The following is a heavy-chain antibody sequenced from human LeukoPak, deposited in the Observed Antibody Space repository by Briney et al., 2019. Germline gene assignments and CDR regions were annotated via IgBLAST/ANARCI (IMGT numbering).Heavy chain of an antibody. D-gene: IGHD5-18*01. CDR3: AXVLRRIQLWSPFDY. Sequence: ASVKVSCKASGYTFTGYYMHWVRQAPGQGLEWMGWINPNSGGTNYAQKFQGRVTMTRDTSISTAYMELSRLRSDDTAVYYCAXVLRRIQLWSPFDYWGQGTLVTVSS. CDR1: GYTFTGYY. J-gene: IGHJ4*02. V-gene: IGHV1-2*02. CDR2: INPNSGGT.